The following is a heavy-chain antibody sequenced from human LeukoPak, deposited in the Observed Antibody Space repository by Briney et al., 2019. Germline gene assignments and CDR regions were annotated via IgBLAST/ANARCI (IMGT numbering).Heavy chain of an antibody. D-gene: IGHD2-21*02. CDR2: ISWNSGSI. CDR3: AKDIGVVTAIGAFDI. J-gene: IGHJ3*02. CDR1: GSTFDDYA. Sequence: GGSLRLSCVASGSTFDDYAMHWVRQAPGKGLEWVSGISWNSGSIGYADSVKGRFTISRDNAKNSLYLQMNSLRAEDTALYYCAKDIGVVTAIGAFDIWGQGTMVTVSS. V-gene: IGHV3-9*01.